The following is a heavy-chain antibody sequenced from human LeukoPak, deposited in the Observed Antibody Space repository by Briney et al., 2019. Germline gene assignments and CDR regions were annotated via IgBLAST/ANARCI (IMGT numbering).Heavy chain of an antibody. D-gene: IGHD3-22*01. CDR1: GGSFSGYY. CDR3: ARPVYYDSSGYYENWFDP. Sequence: SETLSLTCAVYGGSFSGYYWSWIRQPPGKGLEWIGEINHSGSTNYNPSLKSRVTISVDTSKNQFSLKLSSVIAADTAVYYCARPVYYDSSGYYENWFDPWGQGTLVTVSS. J-gene: IGHJ5*02. V-gene: IGHV4-34*01. CDR2: INHSGST.